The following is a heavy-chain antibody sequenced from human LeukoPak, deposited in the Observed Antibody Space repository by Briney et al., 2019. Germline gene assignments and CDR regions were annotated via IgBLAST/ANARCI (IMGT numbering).Heavy chain of an antibody. J-gene: IGHJ4*02. CDR3: ARKRILYCSSTSCYSGSYYDILTGSRSGYFDY. Sequence: SETLSLTCTVSGGSISSGSYYWSWIRQPAGKGLEWIGRIYTSGSTNYNPSLKSRVTISVDTSKNQFSLKLSSVTAADTAVYYCARKRILYCSSTSCYSGSYYDILTGSRSGYFDYWGQGTLVTVSS. D-gene: IGHD2-2*01. V-gene: IGHV4-61*02. CDR2: IYTSGST. CDR1: GGSISSGSYY.